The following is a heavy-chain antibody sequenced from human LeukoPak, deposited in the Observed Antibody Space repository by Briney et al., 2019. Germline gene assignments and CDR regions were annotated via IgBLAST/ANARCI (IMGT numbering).Heavy chain of an antibody. D-gene: IGHD3-22*01. CDR3: ARDLTHRRNYDNSGYQIVPAF. CDR1: GYTFTNYG. J-gene: IGHJ4*02. Sequence: ASVKVSCKASGYTFTNYGISWVRQAPGQGLEWMGWISAYSGHTKYVQRLQGGVTMTTDTSTSTAYMELRSLRSDDTAVYYCARDLTHRRNYDNSGYQIVPAFWGQGTLVTVSS. CDR2: ISAYSGHT. V-gene: IGHV1-18*01.